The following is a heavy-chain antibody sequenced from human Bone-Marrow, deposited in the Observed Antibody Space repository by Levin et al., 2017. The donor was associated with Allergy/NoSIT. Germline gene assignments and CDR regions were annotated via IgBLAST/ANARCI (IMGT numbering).Heavy chain of an antibody. CDR2: INSDGSST. V-gene: IGHV3-74*01. CDR1: GFTFSGYW. D-gene: IGHD3-10*01. CDR3: ARVPYYYGSGSYYLDY. Sequence: PGGSLRLSCAASGFTFSGYWMHWVRQAPGKGLVWVSRINSDGSSTSYADSVKGRFTISRDNAKNTLYLQMNSLRAEDTAVYYCARVPYYYGSGSYYLDYWGQGTLVTVSS. J-gene: IGHJ4*02.